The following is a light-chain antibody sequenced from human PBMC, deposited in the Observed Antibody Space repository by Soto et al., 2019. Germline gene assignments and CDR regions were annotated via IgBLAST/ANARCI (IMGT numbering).Light chain of an antibody. CDR1: QSVAGNF. J-gene: IGKJ1*01. V-gene: IGKV3D-20*01. CDR3: QHYRSFPPMWT. CDR2: DAS. Sequence: EIVLTQSPAALSLTPGERATLSCGASQSVAGNFLAWYQHKPGLAPRLLIYDASIRANGIPDRFSGGGSGTDFTLTISRLEPEDSAVYYCQHYRSFPPMWTFGLGTKVEI.